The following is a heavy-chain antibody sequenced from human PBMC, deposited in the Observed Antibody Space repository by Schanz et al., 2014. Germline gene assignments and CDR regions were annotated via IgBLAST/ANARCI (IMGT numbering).Heavy chain of an antibody. J-gene: IGHJ4*02. CDR2: INVGNGNM. CDR3: ARSGSSNWYFFDY. D-gene: IGHD6-13*01. Sequence: QVQLVQSGAEVKKPGASVKVSCKASGYTFTSYSIHRVRQAPGQGLEWMGWINVGNGNMKYSQKFQGRVTITRDTSASTAYMELTSLRSEDTAVYYCARSGSSNWYFFDYWGQGTLVTVSS. CDR1: GYTFTSYS. V-gene: IGHV1-3*01.